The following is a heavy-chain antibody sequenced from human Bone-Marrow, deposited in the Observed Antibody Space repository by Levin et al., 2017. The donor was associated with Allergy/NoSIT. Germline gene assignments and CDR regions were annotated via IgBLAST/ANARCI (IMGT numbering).Heavy chain of an antibody. CDR2: ISYDGSNK. Sequence: GESLKISCAASGFTFSSYGMHWVRQAPGKGLEWVAVISYDGSNKYYADSVKGRFTISRDNSKNTLYLQMNSLRAEDTAVYYCAKAQGCSGGSCYYYYGMDVWGQGTTVTVSS. CDR3: AKAQGCSGGSCYYYYGMDV. J-gene: IGHJ6*02. CDR1: GFTFSSYG. D-gene: IGHD2-15*01. V-gene: IGHV3-30*18.